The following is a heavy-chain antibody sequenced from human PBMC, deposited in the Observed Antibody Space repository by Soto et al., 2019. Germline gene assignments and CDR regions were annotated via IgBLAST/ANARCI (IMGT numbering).Heavy chain of an antibody. CDR1: GFTFRTYT. CDR2: IRGFSPYT. Sequence: GALRLSCISSGFTFRTYTMNWVRQAPGKGLEWVSGIRGFSPYTFYAESVKGRFTISRDNAKNSLYLQMNSLRAEDTAVYYCARDRGYDAHDYYYNAMDVWGQGTTVTVSS. CDR3: ARDRGYDAHDYYYNAMDV. V-gene: IGHV3-21*01. D-gene: IGHD2-15*01. J-gene: IGHJ6*02.